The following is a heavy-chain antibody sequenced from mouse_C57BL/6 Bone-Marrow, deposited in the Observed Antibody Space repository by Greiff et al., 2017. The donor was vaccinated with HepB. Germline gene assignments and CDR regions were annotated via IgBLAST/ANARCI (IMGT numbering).Heavy chain of an antibody. CDR3: ARERSIDDYGRGAWFAY. CDR2: IWSGGST. J-gene: IGHJ3*01. V-gene: IGHV2-2*01. Sequence: QVQLQQSGPGLVQPSQSLSITCTVSGFSLTSYGVHWVRQSPGKGLEWLGVIWSGGSTDYNAAFISRLSISKDNSKSQVFFKMNSLHADDTAIYYCARERSIDDYGRGAWFAYWGQGTLVTVSA. CDR1: GFSLTSYG. D-gene: IGHD2-4*01.